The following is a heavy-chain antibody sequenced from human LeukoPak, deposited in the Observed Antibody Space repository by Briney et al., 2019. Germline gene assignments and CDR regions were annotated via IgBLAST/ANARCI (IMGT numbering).Heavy chain of an antibody. J-gene: IGHJ5*02. V-gene: IGHV3-11*01. CDR3: ARDFSSSWYPGWFDP. D-gene: IGHD6-13*01. CDR1: GFTFSDYY. CDR2: ISSSGSTI. Sequence: PGGSLRLSCAASGFTFSDYYMSWIRQAPGKGLEWGSYISSSGSTIYYADSVKGRFTISRDNAKNSLYLQMNSLRAEDTAVYYCARDFSSSWYPGWFDPWGQGTLVTVSS.